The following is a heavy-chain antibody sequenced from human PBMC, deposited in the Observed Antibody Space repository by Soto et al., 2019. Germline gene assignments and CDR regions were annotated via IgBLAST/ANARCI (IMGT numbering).Heavy chain of an antibody. CDR1: GFTFSNYN. J-gene: IGHJ5*02. CDR3: AREGALKPFSS. V-gene: IGHV3-21*01. CDR2: ISGTGVYI. Sequence: GSLRLSCVASGFTFSNYNMNWVRQAPGKGLEWVSHISGTGVYIHYADAVKGRFTISRDNAKSSVYLQMNSLRAEDTAVYYCAREGALKPFSSWGQGALVTVSS.